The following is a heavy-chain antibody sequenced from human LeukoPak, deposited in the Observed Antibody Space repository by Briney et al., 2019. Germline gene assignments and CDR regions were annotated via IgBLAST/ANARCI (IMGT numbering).Heavy chain of an antibody. CDR3: ARGGGLLQDWFDP. CDR2: IIPIFGTA. J-gene: IGHJ5*02. D-gene: IGHD2-15*01. V-gene: IGHV1-69*13. CDR1: GGTFSSYA. Sequence: ASVKVSCEASGGTFSSYAISWVRQAPGQGLEWMGGIIPIFGTANYAQKFQGRVTITADESTSTAYMELSSLRSEDTAVYYCARGGGLLQDWFDPWGQGTLVTVSS.